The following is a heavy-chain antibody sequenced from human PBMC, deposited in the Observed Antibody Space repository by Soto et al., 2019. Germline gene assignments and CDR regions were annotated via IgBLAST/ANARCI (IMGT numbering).Heavy chain of an antibody. CDR2: IYPGDSDT. J-gene: IGHJ6*02. CDR1: GYSFTSYW. Sequence: GESLKISCKGSGYSFTSYWIGWVRQMPGKGLEWMGIIYPGDSDTRYSPSFQGQVTISADKSISTAYLQWSSLKASDTAMYYCARHGQYCSRTSCYVDYYGMDVWGQGTTVTVSS. V-gene: IGHV5-51*01. D-gene: IGHD2-2*01. CDR3: ARHGQYCSRTSCYVDYYGMDV.